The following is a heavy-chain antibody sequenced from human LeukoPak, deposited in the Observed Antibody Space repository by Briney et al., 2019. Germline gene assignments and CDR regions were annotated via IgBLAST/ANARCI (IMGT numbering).Heavy chain of an antibody. CDR2: ISGSGGST. D-gene: IGHD3-3*01. Sequence: AGGSLRLSCAASGFTFSSHAMSWVRQAPGKGLEWVSAISGSGGSTYYADSVKGRFTISRDNSENTLYLQMNSLRAEDTAVYYCAKDSLRFLEWFTLHRGHDAFDIWGQGTMVTVSS. J-gene: IGHJ3*02. CDR3: AKDSLRFLEWFTLHRGHDAFDI. CDR1: GFTFSSHA. V-gene: IGHV3-23*01.